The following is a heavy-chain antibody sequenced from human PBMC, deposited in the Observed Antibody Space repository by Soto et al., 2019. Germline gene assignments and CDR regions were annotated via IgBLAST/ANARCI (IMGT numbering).Heavy chain of an antibody. V-gene: IGHV3-33*01. J-gene: IGHJ4*02. CDR2: IWYDGSNK. Sequence: GGSLRLSCAASGFTFSSYGMHWVRQAPGKGLEWVAVIWYDGSNKYYADSVKGRFTISRDNSKNTLYLQMNSLRAEDTAVYYCARDYYDSSGYYPDYWGQGTLVTVSS. CDR1: GFTFSSYG. CDR3: ARDYYDSSGYYPDY. D-gene: IGHD3-22*01.